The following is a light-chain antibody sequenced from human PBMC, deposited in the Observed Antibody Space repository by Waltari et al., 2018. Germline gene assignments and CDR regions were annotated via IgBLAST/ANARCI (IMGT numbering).Light chain of an antibody. CDR2: DAS. Sequence: EVVLTQSPATLSLSPGERATLSCRASQSVSAYLAWYQQKPGQAPRLLIYDASNRATGIPARFSGSGSGTDFTLTISSPEPEDFAVYYCHQRTSWPLTFGGGTKVEI. V-gene: IGKV3-11*01. J-gene: IGKJ4*01. CDR1: QSVSAY. CDR3: HQRTSWPLT.